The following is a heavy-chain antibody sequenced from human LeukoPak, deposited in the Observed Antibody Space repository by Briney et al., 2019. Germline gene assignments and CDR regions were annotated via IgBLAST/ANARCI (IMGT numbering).Heavy chain of an antibody. CDR1: GFTFSNYW. J-gene: IGHJ5*02. D-gene: IGHD2-2*01. CDR3: ARGGYCSSTSCLRNNRFDP. CDR2: VNQDGRET. Sequence: GGSLRLSCAASGFTFSNYWMHWVRQAPGKGLEWVANVNQDGRETHYVASVKGRFTISRGNAKNSLYLQMNSLRAEDTAVYYCARGGYCSSTSCLRNNRFDPWGQGTLVTVSS. V-gene: IGHV3-7*03.